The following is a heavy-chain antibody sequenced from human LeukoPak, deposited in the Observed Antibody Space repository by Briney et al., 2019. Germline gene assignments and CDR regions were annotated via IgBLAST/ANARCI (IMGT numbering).Heavy chain of an antibody. CDR2: IYPRDGST. V-gene: IGHV1-46*01. CDR3: ARDQEGFDY. Sequence: GASVKVSCKAFGYTFTGNYIHWVRQAPGKGLEWMGMIYPRDGSTSYAQKFQGRVTVTRDTSTSTVHMELSGLRSEDTAVYYCARDQEGFDYWGQGTLVTVSS. J-gene: IGHJ4*02. CDR1: GYTFTGNY.